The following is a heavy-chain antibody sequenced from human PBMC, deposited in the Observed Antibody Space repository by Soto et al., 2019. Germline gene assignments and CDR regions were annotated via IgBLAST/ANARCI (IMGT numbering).Heavy chain of an antibody. J-gene: IGHJ5*02. Sequence: QITLKESGPTLVKPTQTLTLTCSFSGFSLSTGGVGVAWIRQPPGKALEWLAIIYYNDDKRYSPSLKSRLTNTKDTSKNQVVLTMTNMDPVDTATYYFAHRTERGEANNCMRWFDPWGQGTLVTVSS. V-gene: IGHV2-5*01. CDR1: GFSLSTGGVG. CDR2: IYYNDDK. D-gene: IGHD2-8*01. CDR3: AHRTERGEANNCMRWFDP.